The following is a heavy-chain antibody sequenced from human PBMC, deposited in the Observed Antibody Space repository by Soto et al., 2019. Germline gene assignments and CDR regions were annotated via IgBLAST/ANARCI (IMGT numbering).Heavy chain of an antibody. V-gene: IGHV3-21*04. CDR1: GFTFSSYS. J-gene: IGHJ2*01. CDR2: ISSSGSTI. Sequence: GSLRLSCAASGFTFSSYSMNWVRQAPGKGLEWVSSISSSGSTIYYADSVKGRFTISRDNAKNSLYLQMNSLSAEDTAVYFCVKEGGMKYFDFWGRGTVVTVSS. CDR3: VKEGGMKYFDF. D-gene: IGHD3-16*01.